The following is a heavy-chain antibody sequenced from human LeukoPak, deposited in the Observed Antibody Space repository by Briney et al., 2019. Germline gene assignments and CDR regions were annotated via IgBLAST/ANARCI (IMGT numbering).Heavy chain of an antibody. Sequence: PGGSLRLSCAASGFTFDDYAMHWVRQAPGKSLEWVSGISWNSGSIGYADSVKGRFTISRDNAKNSLYLQMNSLRAEDTALYSCQKDNGHRGLNWFDPGGQGTLFTVSS. V-gene: IGHV3-9*01. J-gene: IGHJ5*02. CDR3: QKDNGHRGLNWFDP. CDR1: GFTFDDYA. D-gene: IGHD3/OR15-3a*01. CDR2: ISWNSGSI.